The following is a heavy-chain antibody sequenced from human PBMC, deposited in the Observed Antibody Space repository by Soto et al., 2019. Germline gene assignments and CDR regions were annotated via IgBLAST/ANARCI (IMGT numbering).Heavy chain of an antibody. CDR1: GGTFSSYA. J-gene: IGHJ6*02. CDR3: AREPVDTAIDIYYYDGMDV. V-gene: IGHV1-69*01. CDR2: IIPVFGTA. D-gene: IGHD5-18*01. Sequence: QVQLVQSGAEVKKPGSSVKVSCKASGGTFSSYAISWVRQAPGQGLEWMGGIIPVFGTANYAQKFQGRVTITTDECTSTADMELSTLRSEDAAVYYCAREPVDTAIDIYYYDGMDVWGQGTTVTVSS.